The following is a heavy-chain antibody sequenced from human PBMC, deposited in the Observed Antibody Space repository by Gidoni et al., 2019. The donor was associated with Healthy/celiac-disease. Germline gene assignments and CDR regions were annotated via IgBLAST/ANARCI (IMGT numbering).Heavy chain of an antibody. CDR3: ARELTYYYDSSGYYLPYYYGMDV. Sequence: EVQLVESGGGLVQPGGSLRLSCAASGFTFRSYSMNWVRQAPGKGLEWVSYISSSSSTIYYADSVKGRFTISRDNAKNSLYLQMNSLRDEDTAVYYCARELTYYYDSSGYYLPYYYGMDVWGQGTTVTVSS. V-gene: IGHV3-48*02. D-gene: IGHD3-22*01. J-gene: IGHJ6*02. CDR1: GFTFRSYS. CDR2: ISSSSSTI.